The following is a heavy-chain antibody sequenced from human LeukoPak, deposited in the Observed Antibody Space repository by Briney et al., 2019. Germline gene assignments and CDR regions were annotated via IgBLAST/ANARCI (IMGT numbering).Heavy chain of an antibody. Sequence: GGSLRLSCAASGFTFGSYGMHWVRQAPGKGLEWVAVIWYDGSNKNYVDSVKGRFTISRGDSKNTLYLEMNSLRAEDTAVYYCAREIGYGMDVWGQGTTVTVSS. V-gene: IGHV3-33*01. J-gene: IGHJ6*02. CDR2: IWYDGSNK. D-gene: IGHD3-22*01. CDR1: GFTFGSYG. CDR3: AREIGYGMDV.